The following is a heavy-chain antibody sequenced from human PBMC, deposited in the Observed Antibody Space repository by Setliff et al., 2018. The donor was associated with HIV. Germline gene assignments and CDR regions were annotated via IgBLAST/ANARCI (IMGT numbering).Heavy chain of an antibody. CDR3: ARDRGSSWAYYYYMDL. D-gene: IGHD6-13*01. J-gene: IGHJ6*03. V-gene: IGHV4-4*02. CDR2: IYHSGST. Sequence: SETLSLTCAVSGGSISSSNWWSWVRQPPGKGLEWIGEIYHSGSTNYNPSLESRVTISVDKSKNQFSLKLNSVTAADTAVYYCARDRGSSWAYYYYMDLWGKGTTVTVSS. CDR1: GGSISSSNW.